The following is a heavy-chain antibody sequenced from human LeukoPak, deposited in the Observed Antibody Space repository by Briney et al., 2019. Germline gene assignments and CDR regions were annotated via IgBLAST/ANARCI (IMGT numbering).Heavy chain of an antibody. J-gene: IGHJ4*02. CDR2: IYHSGSS. V-gene: IGHV4-38-2*01. Sequence: SETLSLTCAVSGYFISTGHYWGWVRQPPGKGLEWIGSIYHSGSSYYTPSLKSRVTMSVDTSKNQFSLKLSSVTAADTAVYFCARLYSDYVGGASDYWGQGTLVTVSS. CDR3: ARLYSDYVGGASDY. CDR1: GYFISTGHY. D-gene: IGHD4-11*01.